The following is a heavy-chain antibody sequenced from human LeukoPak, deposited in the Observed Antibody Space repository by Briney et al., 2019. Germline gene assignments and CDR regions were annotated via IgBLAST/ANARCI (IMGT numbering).Heavy chain of an antibody. CDR2: FDPEDGET. D-gene: IGHD5-24*01. CDR3: AIQDGYNYSPFDY. CDR1: GYTLTELS. V-gene: IGHV1-24*01. Sequence: ASVKVSCKVSGYTLTELSMHWVRQAPGKGLEWMGGFDPEDGETIYAQKFQGRVTMTEDTSTDTAYMELSSLRSEDTAVYCCAIQDGYNYSPFDYWGQGTLVTVSS. J-gene: IGHJ4*02.